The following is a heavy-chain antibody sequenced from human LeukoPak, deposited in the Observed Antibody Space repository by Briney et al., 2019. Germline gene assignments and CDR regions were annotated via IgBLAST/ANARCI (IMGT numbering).Heavy chain of an antibody. CDR2: IYYSGST. CDR3: ARRVAGGIYGMDV. CDR1: GGSISSYY. Sequence: SETLSLTCTVSGGSISSYYWSWIRQPPGKGLEWIGYIYYSGSTNYNPSLKSRVTISVDTSKNQFSLKLSSATAADTAVYYCARRVAGGIYGMDVWGQGTTVTVSS. D-gene: IGHD6-19*01. J-gene: IGHJ6*02. V-gene: IGHV4-59*08.